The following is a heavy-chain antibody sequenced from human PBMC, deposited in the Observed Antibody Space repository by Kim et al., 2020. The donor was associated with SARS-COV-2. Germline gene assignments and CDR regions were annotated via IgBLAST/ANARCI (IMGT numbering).Heavy chain of an antibody. D-gene: IGHD6-13*01. J-gene: IGHJ4*02. CDR3: ARGSSSWYWFDY. Sequence: GGSLRLSCAASRFTFSSYSMNWVRQAPGKGLEWVSSISSSSSYIYYADSVKGRFTISRDNAKNSLYLQMNSLRAEDTAVYYCARGSSSWYWFDYWGQGTLVTVSS. CDR2: ISSSSSYI. V-gene: IGHV3-21*01. CDR1: RFTFSSYS.